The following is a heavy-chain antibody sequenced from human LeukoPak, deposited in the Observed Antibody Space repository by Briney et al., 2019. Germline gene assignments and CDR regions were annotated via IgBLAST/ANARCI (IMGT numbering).Heavy chain of an antibody. J-gene: IGHJ6*03. CDR2: IYYSGST. CDR3: ARARRGYSGYAPYYYMDV. Sequence: PSETLSLTCTVSGGSISSSSYYWGWIRQPPGKGLEWIVSIYYSGSTYYNPSLKSRVTISVDTSKNQFSLKLSSVTAADTAVYYCARARRGYSGYAPYYYMDVWGKGTTVTVSS. CDR1: GGSISSSSYY. D-gene: IGHD5-12*01. V-gene: IGHV4-39*07.